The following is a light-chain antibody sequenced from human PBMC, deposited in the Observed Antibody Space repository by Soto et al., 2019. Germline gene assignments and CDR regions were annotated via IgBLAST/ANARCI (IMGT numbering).Light chain of an antibody. Sequence: EIVLTQSPGTLSVSPGERATLSCRASQSVSSELAWYQQKPGQAPRLLFYGASTGATGIPARFSGSGSETEFTLSISSLQSEDFAVYYCQQYNNWPGTFGQGTKVDIK. CDR2: GAS. J-gene: IGKJ1*01. CDR3: QQYNNWPGT. CDR1: QSVSSE. V-gene: IGKV3-15*01.